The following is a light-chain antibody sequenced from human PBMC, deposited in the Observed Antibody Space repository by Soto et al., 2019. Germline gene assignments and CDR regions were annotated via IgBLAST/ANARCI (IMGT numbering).Light chain of an antibody. CDR2: GAS. Sequence: EIVLTQSPGTLSLSPGERATLSCRASQSVSSSYLAWYQQKPGQAPRLLIYGASSRATGIPARFSGSGSGTDFTLTISRLEPEDLAVYYCQQYGGPPTFGGGTKVEIK. J-gene: IGKJ4*01. CDR1: QSVSSSY. V-gene: IGKV3-20*01. CDR3: QQYGGPPT.